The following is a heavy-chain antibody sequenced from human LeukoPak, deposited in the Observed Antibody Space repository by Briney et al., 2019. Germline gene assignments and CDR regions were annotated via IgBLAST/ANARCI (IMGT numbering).Heavy chain of an antibody. CDR3: ARDGKNIVVVVAASNWFDP. CDR2: IYHSGSA. CDR1: GGSISSYY. Sequence: KSSETLSLTCTVSGGSISSYYWSWIRQPPGKGLEWIGSIYHSGSAYYNPSLKSRVTISVDTSKNQFSLKLSSVTAADTAVYYCARDGKNIVVVVAASNWFDPWGQGTLVTVSS. J-gene: IGHJ5*02. V-gene: IGHV4-38-2*02. D-gene: IGHD2-15*01.